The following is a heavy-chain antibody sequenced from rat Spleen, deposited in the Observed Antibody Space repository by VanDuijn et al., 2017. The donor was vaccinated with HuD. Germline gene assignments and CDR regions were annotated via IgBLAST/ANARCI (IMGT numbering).Heavy chain of an antibody. J-gene: IGHJ2*01. CDR3: ARHSYYGLFDY. D-gene: IGHD1-6*01. Sequence: QVQLKESGPGLVQPSQTLSLTCAVSGFSLISTGVGWVRQSPGKGLEWIAAISSGGSTDYNSAVQSRLSISRDTSKSQVFLKMNSLQPEDTGTYYCARHSYYGLFDYWGQGVMVTVSS. CDR2: ISSGGST. V-gene: IGHV2S12*01. CDR1: GFSLISTG.